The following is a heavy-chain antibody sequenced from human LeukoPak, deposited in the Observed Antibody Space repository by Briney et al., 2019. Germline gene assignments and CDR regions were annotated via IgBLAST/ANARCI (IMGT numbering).Heavy chain of an antibody. CDR2: INRGGTT. CDR1: GGSFSGYY. Sequence: KTSETLSLTCAVYGGSFSGYYWSWIRQPPGKGLEWIGEINRGGTTAYNPSLKSRVTISVDSSKNQFSLKLSSVTAADTAVYYCARGCGSGSYYNGGWGQGTLVTVSS. CDR3: ARGCGSGSYYNGG. J-gene: IGHJ4*02. V-gene: IGHV4-34*01. D-gene: IGHD3-10*01.